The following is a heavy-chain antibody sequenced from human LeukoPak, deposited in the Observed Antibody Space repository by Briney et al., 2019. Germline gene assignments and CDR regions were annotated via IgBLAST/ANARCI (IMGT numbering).Heavy chain of an antibody. D-gene: IGHD1-26*01. CDR3: ARSLKWELYSGIDY. J-gene: IGHJ4*02. CDR2: INPNSGGT. V-gene: IGHV1-2*02. CDR1: GYTFTGYY. Sequence: ASVKVSCKASGYTFTGYYMHWVRQAPGQGLEWMGWINPNSGGTNYAQKFQGRVTMTRDTSISTAYMELSRLRSDDTAGYYRARSLKWELYSGIDYWGQGTLVTVSS.